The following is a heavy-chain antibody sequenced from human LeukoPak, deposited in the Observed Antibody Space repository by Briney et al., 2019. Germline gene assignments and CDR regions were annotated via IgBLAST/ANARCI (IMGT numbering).Heavy chain of an antibody. J-gene: IGHJ5*02. D-gene: IGHD3-22*01. Sequence: SETLSLTCAVYGGSFSGYYWSWVRQPPGKGLEWIGEINHSGSTNYNPSLKSRVTISVDTSKNQFSLKLSSVTAADTAVYYCARGTYYYDSSGYYLRWFDPWGQGTLVTVSS. CDR2: INHSGST. CDR3: ARGTYYYDSSGYYLRWFDP. V-gene: IGHV4-34*01. CDR1: GGSFSGYY.